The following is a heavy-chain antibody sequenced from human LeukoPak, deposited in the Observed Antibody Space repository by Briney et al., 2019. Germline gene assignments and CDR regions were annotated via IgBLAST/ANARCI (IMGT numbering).Heavy chain of an antibody. D-gene: IGHD3-10*01. Sequence: GGSLRLSCTASGFTFGDYAMSWVRQAPGKGLEWVGFIRSKAYGGTTEYAASVKGRFTISRDDSKSIAYLQIHSLKTEDTAVYYCTRGAGSGSFWSQGSLVTLSS. CDR3: TRGAGSGSF. V-gene: IGHV3-49*04. CDR1: GFTFGDYA. CDR2: IRSKAYGGTT. J-gene: IGHJ4*02.